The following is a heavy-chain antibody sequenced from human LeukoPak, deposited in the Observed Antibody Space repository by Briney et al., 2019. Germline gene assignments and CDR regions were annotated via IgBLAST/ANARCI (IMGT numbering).Heavy chain of an antibody. Sequence: SETLSLTCTVSGGSISSHYWSWIRQPPGKGLEWIGYIYYSGSTNYNPSPKSRVSISVDTSKNQFSLKLSSVTAADMAVYYCARASGRGYSYGGRFDYWGQGTLVTVSS. CDR2: IYYSGST. V-gene: IGHV4-59*11. CDR3: ARASGRGYSYGGRFDY. CDR1: GGSISSHY. D-gene: IGHD5-18*01. J-gene: IGHJ4*02.